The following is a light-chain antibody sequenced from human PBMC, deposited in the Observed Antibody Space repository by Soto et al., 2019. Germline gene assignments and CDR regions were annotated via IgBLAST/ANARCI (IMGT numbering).Light chain of an antibody. CDR1: QTITSNN. V-gene: IGKV3-20*01. Sequence: DIVMTQSPVTLSLSPGERATLSCRASQTITSNNLAWYQQKPGQSPRLLIYGASSRATGIPDRFRGSGSGTDFTLTISRLEPEDFAVYYCQQYGASPRTFGQGTKVDIK. J-gene: IGKJ1*01. CDR3: QQYGASPRT. CDR2: GAS.